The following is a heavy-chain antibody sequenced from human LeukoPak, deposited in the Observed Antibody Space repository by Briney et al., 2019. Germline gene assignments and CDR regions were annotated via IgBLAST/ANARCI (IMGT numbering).Heavy chain of an antibody. J-gene: IGHJ4*02. CDR1: GFTFSSYG. Sequence: GGSLRLSCAASGFTFSSYGMHWVRQAPGKGLEWVAVISYDGSNKYYADSVKGRFTISRDNSKNTLYLQMNSLRAEDTAVYYCAKEGPIKGGYYDTSGYYLDYWGQGTLVTVSS. CDR3: AKEGPIKGGYYDTSGYYLDY. V-gene: IGHV3-30*18. D-gene: IGHD3-22*01. CDR2: ISYDGSNK.